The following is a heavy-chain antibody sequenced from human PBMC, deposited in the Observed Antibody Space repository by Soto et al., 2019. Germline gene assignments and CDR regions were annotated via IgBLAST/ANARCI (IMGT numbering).Heavy chain of an antibody. CDR3: ARALLSHSYDSGGYDSYFHAMDV. D-gene: IGHD3-22*01. CDR2: IIPISETT. J-gene: IGHJ6*02. Sequence: KVSCKACGGTFSSLDINWVRQAPGQGLEWMGGIIPISETTNYAQIFQGRVSIVADKSTSTAYMELSRLRSEDTAVYYCARALLSHSYDSGGYDSYFHAMDVWGQGTPVTVSS. CDR1: GGTFSSLD. V-gene: IGHV1-69*06.